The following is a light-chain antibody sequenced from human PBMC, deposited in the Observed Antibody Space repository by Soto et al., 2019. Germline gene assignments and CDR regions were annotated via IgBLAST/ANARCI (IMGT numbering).Light chain of an antibody. CDR1: SSDVGGYKY. CDR2: EVN. V-gene: IGLV2-14*01. CDR3: SSYTSSCTVI. J-gene: IGLJ2*01. Sequence: QSALTQPASVSGSPGQAITISCTGNSSDVGGYKYVSWYQHHPGKAPKLMIYEVNNRPSGVSNRFSGSKSGNTASLTISGLQAEDDADYYCSSYTSSCTVIFGGGTKLTVL.